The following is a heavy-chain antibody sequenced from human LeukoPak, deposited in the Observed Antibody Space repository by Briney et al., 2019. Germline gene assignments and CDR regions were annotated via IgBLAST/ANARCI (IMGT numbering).Heavy chain of an antibody. J-gene: IGHJ4*02. D-gene: IGHD3-10*01. V-gene: IGHV4-59*01. CDR2: IYYSGST. CDR3: ARDSPHGSGSPRGYFDY. CDR1: GGSISSYY. Sequence: SETLSLTCTVSGGSISSYYWSWIRQPPGKGLEWIGYIYYSGSTNYNPSLKSRVTISVDTSKNQFSLKLSSVTAADTAVYYCARDSPHGSGSPRGYFDYWGQGTLVTVSS.